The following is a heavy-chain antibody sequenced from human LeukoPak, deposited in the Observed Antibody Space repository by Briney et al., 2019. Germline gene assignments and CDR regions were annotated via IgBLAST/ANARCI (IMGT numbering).Heavy chain of an antibody. CDR1: GYSFTDYY. V-gene: IGHV1-2*02. CDR2: INPNSGAT. D-gene: IGHD5/OR15-5a*01. J-gene: IGHJ4*02. Sequence: ASVKVSCKASGYSFTDYYIHWVRQAPGQGLEWMGWINPNSGATNYAQKLQARVTMTRDTSINTAYMELSRLRSDDTAFYYCAIDHYRVYVLDFALALDYWGQGTLVTVSS. CDR3: AIDHYRVYVLDFALALDY.